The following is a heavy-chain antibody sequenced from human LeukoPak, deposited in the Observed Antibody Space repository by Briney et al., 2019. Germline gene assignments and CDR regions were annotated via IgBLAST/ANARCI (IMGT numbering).Heavy chain of an antibody. Sequence: SETLSLTCAVYGGSFSGYYWSWIRQPPGKGLEWIGEINHSGSTNYNPSLKSRVTISVDTSKNQFSLKLSSVTAADTAVYYCARSLAQWPFYYYYYMDVWGKGTTVTVSS. V-gene: IGHV4-34*01. J-gene: IGHJ6*03. CDR1: GGSFSGYY. D-gene: IGHD6-19*01. CDR2: INHSGST. CDR3: ARSLAQWPFYYYYYMDV.